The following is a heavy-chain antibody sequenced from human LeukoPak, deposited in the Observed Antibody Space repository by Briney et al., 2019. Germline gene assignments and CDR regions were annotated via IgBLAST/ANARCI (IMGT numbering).Heavy chain of an antibody. CDR1: GGSISSYY. Sequence: PSETLSLTCTVSGGSISSYYWSWIRQPPGKGLEWIGYIYYSGSTNYNPSLKSRVTISLDTSKNQFSLKLSSVTAADTAMYYCARDVDNNDAFHVWGQGTMVTVSS. J-gene: IGHJ3*01. V-gene: IGHV4-59*12. CDR3: ARDVDNNDAFHV. D-gene: IGHD2-15*01. CDR2: IYYSGST.